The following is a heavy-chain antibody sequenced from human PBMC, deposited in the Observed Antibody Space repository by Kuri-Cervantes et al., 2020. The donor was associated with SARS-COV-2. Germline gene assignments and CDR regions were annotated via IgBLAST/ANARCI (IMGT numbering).Heavy chain of an antibody. J-gene: IGHJ1*01. CDR1: GFTFSSYA. D-gene: IGHD1-26*01. V-gene: IGHV3-30*01. CDR3: ARDASYSGSYGSFQH. Sequence: GGSLRLSCAASGFTFSSYAMHWVRQAPGKGLEWVAVISYDGSNKYYADSVKGRFTISRDNSKNTLYLQMNTLKTEDTAMFYCARDASYSGSYGSFQHWGQGTLVTASS. CDR2: ISYDGSNK.